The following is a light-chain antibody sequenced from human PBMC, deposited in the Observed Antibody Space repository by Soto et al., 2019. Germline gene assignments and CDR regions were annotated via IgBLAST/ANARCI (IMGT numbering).Light chain of an antibody. J-gene: IGLJ1*01. CDR3: CSYTTSNTRQIV. CDR2: DVT. V-gene: IGLV2-14*01. Sequence: QSVLTQPASLSGSPGQAITISCTGTSSDVCGYNYVSWYQQQPGKAPKFMIYDVTNRPSGVSNRFSGSKSGNTASLTISGLQAEDEADYYCCSYTTSNTRQIVFGTGTKVPVL. CDR1: SSDVCGYNY.